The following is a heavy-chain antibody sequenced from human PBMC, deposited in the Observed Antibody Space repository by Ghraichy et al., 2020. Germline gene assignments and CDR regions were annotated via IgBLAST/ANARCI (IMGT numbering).Heavy chain of an antibody. V-gene: IGHV4-34*01. Sequence: SETLSLTCAVYGGSFSGYYWSWIRQPPGKGLEWIGEINHSGSTNYNPSLKSRVTISVDTSKNQFSLKLSSVTAADTAVYYCARESRYYDFWTKEVYYYYYGMDVWGQGTTVTVSS. CDR1: GGSFSGYY. CDR3: ARESRYYDFWTKEVYYYYYGMDV. CDR2: INHSGST. J-gene: IGHJ6*02. D-gene: IGHD3-3*01.